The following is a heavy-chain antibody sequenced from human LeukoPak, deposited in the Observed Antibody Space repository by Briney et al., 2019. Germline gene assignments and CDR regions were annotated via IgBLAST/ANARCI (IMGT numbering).Heavy chain of an antibody. V-gene: IGHV4-61*02. J-gene: IGHJ4*02. CDR1: GGSISSGSYY. CDR2: IYTSGST. CDR3: ARSQEGSFDY. Sequence: SEALSLTCTVSGGSISSGSYYWSWIRQPAGKGLEWIGRIYTSGSTNYNPSLKSRVTISVDTSKNQFSLKLSSVTAADTAVYYCARSQEGSFDYWGQGTLVTVSS.